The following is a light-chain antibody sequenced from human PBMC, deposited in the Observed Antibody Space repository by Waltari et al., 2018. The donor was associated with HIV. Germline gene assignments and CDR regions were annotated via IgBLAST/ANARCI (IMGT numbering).Light chain of an antibody. CDR1: DTCHYD. CDR2: EGC. J-gene: IGLJ2*01. CDR3: TSYISSAIPV. V-gene: IGLV2-14*01. Sequence: QSALTQPASVSGSPGQSITISCTGTDTCHYDVYWYQHGPGEAPKVIICEGCNRPSGVSMLFSGSRSGNTASLTISGLLAEDEADYFCTSYISSAIPVFGGGTKVTVL.